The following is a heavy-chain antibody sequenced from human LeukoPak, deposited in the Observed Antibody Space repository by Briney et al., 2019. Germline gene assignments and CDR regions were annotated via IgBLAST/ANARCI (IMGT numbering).Heavy chain of an antibody. J-gene: IGHJ4*02. Sequence: GGSLRLSCAASGFTFSSYAMSWVRQAPGKGLEWVSAISGSGGSTYYADSVKGRFTISRDNSKNTLYLQMNSLRAEDTAVYYCARQSHDVWSGYRPTYYFDYWGQGTLVTVSS. D-gene: IGHD3-3*01. CDR3: ARQSHDVWSGYRPTYYFDY. V-gene: IGHV3-23*01. CDR2: ISGSGGST. CDR1: GFTFSSYA.